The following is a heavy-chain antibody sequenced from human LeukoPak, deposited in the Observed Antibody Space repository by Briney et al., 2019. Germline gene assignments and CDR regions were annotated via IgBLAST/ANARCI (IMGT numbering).Heavy chain of an antibody. CDR1: GFTFSSHG. J-gene: IGHJ4*02. CDR3: ARDSSGWYLIDY. D-gene: IGHD6-19*01. CDR2: IRDDGSNK. V-gene: IGHV3-33*01. Sequence: GGSLRLSCAASGFTFSSHGMHWVRQAPGKGLEWGAVIRDDGSNKYYADSLKGRFTISRDNSKNTLYMQMNSLRAEDTAVYYCARDSSGWYLIDYWGQGTLVTVSS.